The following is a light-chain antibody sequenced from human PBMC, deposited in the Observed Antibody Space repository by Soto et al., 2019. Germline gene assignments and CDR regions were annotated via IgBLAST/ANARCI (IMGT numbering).Light chain of an antibody. CDR1: QSISSC. V-gene: IGKV1-39*01. CDR3: LQTYSTPPT. CDR2: AAS. Sequence: DIQMTQSPSSLSASVGDRVTITCRASQSISSCLNWYQQKVGKAPKLLIYAASSLQSGVPSRFSSSGYGTDFTLTISSLQSEDFATYYCLQTYSTPPTFGQGTRVEVK. J-gene: IGKJ1*01.